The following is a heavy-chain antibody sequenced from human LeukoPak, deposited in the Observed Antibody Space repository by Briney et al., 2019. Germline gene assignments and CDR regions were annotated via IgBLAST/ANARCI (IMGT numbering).Heavy chain of an antibody. CDR3: ARDFTMVRGARGLNWFDP. D-gene: IGHD3-10*01. V-gene: IGHV4-4*07. CDR1: GGSISSYY. CDR2: IYTSVST. Sequence: SETLSLTCTVSGGSISSYYWSWIRQPAGKGLEWIGRIYTSVSTNYNPSLKSRVTMSVDTSKNQFSLKLSSVTAADTAVYYCARDFTMVRGARGLNWFDPWGQGTLVTVSS. J-gene: IGHJ5*02.